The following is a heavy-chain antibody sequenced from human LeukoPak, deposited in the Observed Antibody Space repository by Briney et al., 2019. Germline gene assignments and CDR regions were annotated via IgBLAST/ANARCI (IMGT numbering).Heavy chain of an antibody. D-gene: IGHD6-19*01. CDR1: GFTFSSYW. Sequence: PGGSLRLSCAASGFTFSSYWMSWVRQAPGKGLEWVANIKQDGSEKYYLDSVKGRFTISRDNAKNSLYLQMNSLRAEDTAVYYCAGSIAVAGHINWFDPWGQGTLVTVSS. CDR2: IKQDGSEK. J-gene: IGHJ5*02. CDR3: AGSIAVAGHINWFDP. V-gene: IGHV3-7*01.